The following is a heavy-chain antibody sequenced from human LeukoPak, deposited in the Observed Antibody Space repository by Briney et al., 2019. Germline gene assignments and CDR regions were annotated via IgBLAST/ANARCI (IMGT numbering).Heavy chain of an antibody. Sequence: GGSLRLSCAASGFTFSSLWMHWVRQVPGEGLLWVSHINSDGTKSTYSDSVKGRFTISRDTAENTVYLQMNSLRAKDTAVYYCASTCRITGTTYYYWGQGTLVTVSS. D-gene: IGHD1-20*01. CDR3: ASTCRITGTTYYY. J-gene: IGHJ4*02. V-gene: IGHV3-74*01. CDR2: INSDGTKS. CDR1: GFTFSSLW.